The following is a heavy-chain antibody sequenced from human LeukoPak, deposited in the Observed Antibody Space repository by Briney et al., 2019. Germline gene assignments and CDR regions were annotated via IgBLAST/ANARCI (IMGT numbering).Heavy chain of an antibody. CDR2: IYYSGST. D-gene: IGHD3-10*01. J-gene: IGHJ3*02. V-gene: IGHV4-59*12. CDR1: GGSISSYY. Sequence: NPSETLSLTCTVSGGSISSYYWSWIRQPPGKGLEWIGYIYYSGSTYYNPSLKSRVTISVDTSKNQFSLKLSSVTAADTAVYYCARDITIRGAFDIWGQGTMVTVSS. CDR3: ARDITIRGAFDI.